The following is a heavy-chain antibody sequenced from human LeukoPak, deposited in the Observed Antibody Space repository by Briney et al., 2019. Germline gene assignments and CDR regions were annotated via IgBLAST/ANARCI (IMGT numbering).Heavy chain of an antibody. D-gene: IGHD3-22*01. V-gene: IGHV3-30*03. J-gene: IGHJ4*02. Sequence: GGSLRLSCAASGFTFSNCWMHWVRQAPGKGLEWVAVISYDGSNKYYADSVKGRFTISRDNSKNTLYLQMNSLRAEDTAVYYCARDMDSSGYYFDYWGQGTLVTVSS. CDR3: ARDMDSSGYYFDY. CDR2: ISYDGSNK. CDR1: GFTFSNCW.